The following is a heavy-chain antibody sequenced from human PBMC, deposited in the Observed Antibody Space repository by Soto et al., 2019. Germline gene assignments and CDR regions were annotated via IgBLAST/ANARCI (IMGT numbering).Heavy chain of an antibody. CDR2: MNPDTGGT. J-gene: IGHJ1*01. V-gene: IGHV1-8*01. CDR1: GYTFITYD. Sequence: QVQLVQSGAEVKKPGASVKVSCKASGYTFITYDINWVRQAPGQGLEWMGWMNPDTGGTGYAQRFQVRIIMTRNTSISTAYLELSSLTSEDTAVYFCTRAQDLLPKYWGQGTQVTVSS. D-gene: IGHD2-15*01. CDR3: TRAQDLLPKY.